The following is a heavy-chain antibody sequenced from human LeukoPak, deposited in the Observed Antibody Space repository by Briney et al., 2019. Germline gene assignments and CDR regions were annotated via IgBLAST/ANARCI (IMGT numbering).Heavy chain of an antibody. Sequence: GGSLRLPCAASGFTFSSYWMSWVRQAPGKGLEWVANIKQDGSEKYYVDSVKGRFTISRDNAKNSLYLQMNSLRAEDTAVYYCARKALIAVAGYWFDYWGQGTLVTVSS. J-gene: IGHJ4*02. D-gene: IGHD6-19*01. CDR3: ARKALIAVAGYWFDY. CDR2: IKQDGSEK. CDR1: GFTFSSYW. V-gene: IGHV3-7*01.